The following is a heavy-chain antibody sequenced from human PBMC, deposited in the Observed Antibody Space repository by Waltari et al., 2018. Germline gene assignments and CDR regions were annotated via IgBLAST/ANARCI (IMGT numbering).Heavy chain of an antibody. CDR1: GFTFSSYS. Sequence: EVQLVESGGGLVKPGGSLRLSCAASGFTFSSYSMNWVRQAPGKGLEWVSSISSSSSYIYYADSVKGRFTISRDNAKNSLYLQMNSLRAEDTAVYYCARDPGGPYYFDYWGQGTLVTVSS. J-gene: IGHJ4*02. CDR3: ARDPGGPYYFDY. V-gene: IGHV3-21*01. CDR2: ISSSSSYI.